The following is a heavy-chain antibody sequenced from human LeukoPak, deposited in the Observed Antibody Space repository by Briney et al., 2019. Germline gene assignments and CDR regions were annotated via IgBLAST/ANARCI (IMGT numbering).Heavy chain of an antibody. CDR2: ISSSSSTI. CDR3: AKAGISVAGDLYYFDY. D-gene: IGHD6-19*01. J-gene: IGHJ4*02. V-gene: IGHV3-48*01. Sequence: GGSLRLSCAASGFTFSSYSMNWVRQAPGKGLEWVSYISSSSSTIYYADSVKGRFTISRDNSKNTLYLQMNSLRAEDTAVYYCAKAGISVAGDLYYFDYWGQGSLVTVSS. CDR1: GFTFSSYS.